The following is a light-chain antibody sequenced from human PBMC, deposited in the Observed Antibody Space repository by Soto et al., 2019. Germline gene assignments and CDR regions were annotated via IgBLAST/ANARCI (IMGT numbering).Light chain of an antibody. V-gene: IGKV1-5*01. J-gene: IGKJ1*01. Sequence: IHMTHSPSTLPASLGDIVTITCRASQSISNWLAWYQQKPGTAPKVLIYHASNLQSGVPSRFSSSGSGTEFTLTISSLQPDDFATYYCQQYNSYSFGQGTKVDIK. CDR1: QSISNW. CDR2: HAS. CDR3: QQYNSYS.